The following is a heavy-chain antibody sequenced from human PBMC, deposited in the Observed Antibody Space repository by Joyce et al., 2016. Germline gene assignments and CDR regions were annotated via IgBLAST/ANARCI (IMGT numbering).Heavy chain of an antibody. J-gene: IGHJ4*02. Sequence: EVQLLDSGGGLVQPGGSLRLSCAASGFTFSNYPMTWGRQAPGKGLDWVSGISGNGDTTYYADSVQGRFTMSRDNSKNTLYLQMNSLRAEDTALYYCAKEGEKWELPHFDSWGQGTLVTVSS. V-gene: IGHV3-23*01. CDR3: AKEGEKWELPHFDS. CDR2: ISGNGDTT. D-gene: IGHD1-26*01. CDR1: GFTFSNYP.